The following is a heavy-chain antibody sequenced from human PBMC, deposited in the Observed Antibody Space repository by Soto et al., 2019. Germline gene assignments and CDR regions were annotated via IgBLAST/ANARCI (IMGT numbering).Heavy chain of an antibody. CDR1: GGSFSGYY. CDR3: ARGLLGGRVRGQNPFDY. J-gene: IGHJ4*02. CDR2: INHSGST. Sequence: QVQLQQWGAGLLKPSETLSLTCAVYGGSFSGYYWSWIRQPPGKGLEWIGGINHSGSTNYNPSLKSRVTISVDTSKNQFSLKLSSVTAADTAVYYCARGLLGGRVRGQNPFDYWGQGTLVTVSS. D-gene: IGHD3-10*01. V-gene: IGHV4-34*01.